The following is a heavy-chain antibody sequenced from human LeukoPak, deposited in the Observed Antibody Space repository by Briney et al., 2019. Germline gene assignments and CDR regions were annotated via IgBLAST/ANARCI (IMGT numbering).Heavy chain of an antibody. D-gene: IGHD5-24*01. CDR3: AKGQRWLQFPADY. V-gene: IGHV3-23*01. J-gene: IGHJ4*02. CDR1: GFTFSNYA. Sequence: GGSLRLSCAASGFTFSNYAMHWVRQAPGKGLEWVSAISGSGGSTYYADSVKGRFTISRDNSKNTLYLQMNSLRAEDTAVYYCAKGQRWLQFPADYWGQGTLVTVSS. CDR2: ISGSGGST.